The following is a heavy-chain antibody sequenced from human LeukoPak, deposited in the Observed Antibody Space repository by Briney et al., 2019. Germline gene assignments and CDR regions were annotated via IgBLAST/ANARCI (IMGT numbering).Heavy chain of an antibody. CDR2: INPTVGTT. D-gene: IGHD1-26*01. V-gene: IGHV1-46*01. CDR1: GYSFTTHY. CDR3: ARGDRVESGGGCGIDV. Sequence: ASVKVSCKASGYSFTTHYVHWVRQAPGQGLEWMGIINPTVGTTFYAQKFQDRVTMTSDTSASIAYLDLNSLRSDDTAVYFCARGDRVESGGGCGIDVWGKGTTVTVSS. J-gene: IGHJ6*04.